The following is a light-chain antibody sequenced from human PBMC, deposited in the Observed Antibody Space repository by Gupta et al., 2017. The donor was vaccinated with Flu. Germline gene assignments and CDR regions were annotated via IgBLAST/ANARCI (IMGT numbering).Light chain of an antibody. CDR2: KAS. CDR1: QSISGW. V-gene: IGKV1-5*03. Sequence: DIQMTQSPSTLSASVGDRVSITCRASQSISGWLAWYQQKPGKAPKLLIYKASSLESGVPSRFSGSGYGTEFTLTISSRQPDDFAAYYCQQDNSYSEGTFGQGTKLEIK. CDR3: QQDNSYSEGT. J-gene: IGKJ2*02.